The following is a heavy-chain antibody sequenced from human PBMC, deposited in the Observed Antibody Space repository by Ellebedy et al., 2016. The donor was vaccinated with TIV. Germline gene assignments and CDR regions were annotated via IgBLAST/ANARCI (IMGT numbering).Heavy chain of an antibody. J-gene: IGHJ4*02. Sequence: SETLSLTXTVSGGSISSYYWSWIRQPPGKGLEWIGEINHSGSTNYNPSLKSRVTISVDTSKNQFSLKLSSVTAADTAVYYCARGPTEEYWGQGTLVTVSS. D-gene: IGHD4-17*01. V-gene: IGHV4-34*01. CDR1: GGSISSYY. CDR2: INHSGST. CDR3: ARGPTEEY.